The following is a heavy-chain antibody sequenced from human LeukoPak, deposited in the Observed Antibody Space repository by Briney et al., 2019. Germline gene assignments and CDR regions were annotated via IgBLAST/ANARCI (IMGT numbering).Heavy chain of an antibody. CDR2: ISYDGSNK. D-gene: IGHD2-8*01. V-gene: IGHV3-30-3*01. CDR3: ARDLYLNGHGRGVFDY. Sequence: PGRSLRLSCAASGFTFSSYAMHWVRQAPGKGLEWVAVISYDGSNKYYADSVKGRFTISRDNSKNTLYLQMNSLRAEDTAVYYCARDLYLNGHGRGVFDYWGQGTLVTVSS. J-gene: IGHJ4*02. CDR1: GFTFSSYA.